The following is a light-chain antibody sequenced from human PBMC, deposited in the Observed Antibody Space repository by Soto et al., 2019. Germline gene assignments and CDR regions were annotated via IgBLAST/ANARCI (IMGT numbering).Light chain of an antibody. V-gene: IGKV1-5*03. CDR3: QHYNSYSEA. CDR2: KAS. CDR1: HTIRSW. Sequence: DIQMTQSPSTLSASVGDRVTITCRASHTIRSWLAWYQQKPGTAPKLLIYKASTLKSGVPSRFSGSGSGTEFTLTISSLQPDDFATYYCQHYNSYSEAFGQGTKVDIK. J-gene: IGKJ1*01.